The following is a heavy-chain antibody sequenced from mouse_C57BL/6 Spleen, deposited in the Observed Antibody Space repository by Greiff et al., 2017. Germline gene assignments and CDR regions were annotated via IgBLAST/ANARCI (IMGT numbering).Heavy chain of an antibody. J-gene: IGHJ1*03. CDR1: GFTFSSYT. Sequence: EVQLQESGGGLVKPGGSLKLSCAASGFTFSSYTMSWVRQTPEKRLEWVATISGGGGNTYYPDSVKGRFTISRDNAKNTLYLQMSSLRSEDTALYYCARANWYFDVWGTGTTVTVSS. CDR3: ARANWYFDV. CDR2: ISGGGGNT. V-gene: IGHV5-9*01.